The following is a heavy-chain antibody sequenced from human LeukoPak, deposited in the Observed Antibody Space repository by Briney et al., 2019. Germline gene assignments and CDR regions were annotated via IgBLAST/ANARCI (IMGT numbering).Heavy chain of an antibody. CDR2: IYYSGST. J-gene: IGHJ4*02. Sequence: SETLSLTCTVSGGSISSSSYYWGWIRQPPGKGLEWIGSIYYSGSTYYNPSLKSRVTISVDTSKNQFSLKLSSVTAADTAVYYCARLVVGSYRRRGFDYWGQGTLVTVSS. D-gene: IGHD1-26*01. CDR1: GGSISSSSYY. CDR3: ARLVVGSYRRRGFDY. V-gene: IGHV4-39*01.